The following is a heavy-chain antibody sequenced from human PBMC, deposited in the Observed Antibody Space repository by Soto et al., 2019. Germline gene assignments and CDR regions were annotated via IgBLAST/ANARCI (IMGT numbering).Heavy chain of an antibody. CDR2: IIPIFGTA. CDR1: GGTFSSYA. J-gene: IGHJ2*01. CDR3: ARKRLTAAAVTYSYFDL. Sequence: QVQLVQSGAEVKKPGSSVKVSCKASGGTFSSYAISWVRQAPGQGLEWMGGIIPIFGTANYEQKFQGRVTITADESTSTDYMELSSLRYEETAVYYCARKRLTAAAVTYSYFDLWGRGKMVTVSS. V-gene: IGHV1-69*01. D-gene: IGHD2-21*02.